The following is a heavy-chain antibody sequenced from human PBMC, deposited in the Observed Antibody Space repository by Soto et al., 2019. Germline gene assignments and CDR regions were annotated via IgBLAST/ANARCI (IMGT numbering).Heavy chain of an antibody. V-gene: IGHV3-23*01. CDR3: AKFFVETGGSSGWPWSFHY. D-gene: IGHD6-25*01. J-gene: IGHJ4*02. CDR1: GFTFSNYA. Sequence: EVQLLESGGGLVQPGESLRLSCAASGFTFSNYAMGWVRQAPGEGLEWVSAISGSGTTTYTADSVKGRFTISRDNSENTLYLHMNSLRAEDTAIYYCAKFFVETGGSSGWPWSFHYWGQGTLVTVSS. CDR2: ISGSGTTT.